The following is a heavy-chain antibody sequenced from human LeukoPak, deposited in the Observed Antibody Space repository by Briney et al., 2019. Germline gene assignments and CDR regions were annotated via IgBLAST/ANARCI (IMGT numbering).Heavy chain of an antibody. CDR1: GFTVSSNY. CDR2: IYSAGTT. D-gene: IGHD3-16*02. CDR3: ARDLSFDY. V-gene: IGHV3-53*01. J-gene: IGHJ4*02. Sequence: SGGSLRLSCAASGFTVSSNYMSWVRQAPGKGLEWVSVIYSAGTTYYADSVKGRFTIPRDNSKNTLYLQMSSLRAEDTAVYYCARDLSFDYWGQGTLVSVSS.